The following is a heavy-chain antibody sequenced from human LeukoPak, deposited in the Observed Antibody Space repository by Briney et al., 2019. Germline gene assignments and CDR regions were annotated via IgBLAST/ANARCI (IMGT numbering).Heavy chain of an antibody. Sequence: SQTLSLTCAISGDSVPSNRAAWKWIRQSPSRGLEWLGRTYYRSKRYNDYAGSMKSRITINPDTSKNQFSLQLNSVTPEDTAVYYCVREGRIQRTFDIWGQGTMVTVSS. D-gene: IGHD6-25*01. V-gene: IGHV6-1*01. CDR1: GDSVPSNRAA. CDR3: VREGRIQRTFDI. CDR2: TYYRSKRYN. J-gene: IGHJ3*02.